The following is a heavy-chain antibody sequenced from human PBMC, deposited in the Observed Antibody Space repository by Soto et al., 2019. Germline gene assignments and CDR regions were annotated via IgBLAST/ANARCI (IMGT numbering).Heavy chain of an antibody. D-gene: IGHD5-12*01. CDR1: GGTFSSHA. CDR3: ARRKQGWLQFWYFDL. Sequence: QVQLVQSGAEVKKPGSSVKVSCKASGGTFSSHAISWVRQAPGQGLEWMGGIIPIFGTVNYAQKLQGRVTITADESTSTAYMDLSSLRSDDTAVYYCARRKQGWLQFWYFDLWGRGTLVTVSS. J-gene: IGHJ2*01. V-gene: IGHV1-69*12. CDR2: IIPIFGTV.